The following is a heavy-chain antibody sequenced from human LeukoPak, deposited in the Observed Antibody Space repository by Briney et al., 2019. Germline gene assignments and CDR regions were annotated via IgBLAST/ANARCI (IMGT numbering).Heavy chain of an antibody. D-gene: IGHD3-3*01. Sequence: GSLRLSCAVSGFTFSSYAMSWVRQPPGKGLEWIGEINHSGSTNYNPSLKSRVTISVDTSKNQFSLKLSSVTAADTAVYYCARGLTIFGVVSRNYWGQGTLVTVSS. CDR1: GFTFSSYA. J-gene: IGHJ4*02. CDR2: INHSGST. CDR3: ARGLTIFGVVSRNY. V-gene: IGHV4-34*01.